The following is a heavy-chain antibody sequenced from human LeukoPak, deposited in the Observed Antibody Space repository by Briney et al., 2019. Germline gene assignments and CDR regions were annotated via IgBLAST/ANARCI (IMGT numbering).Heavy chain of an antibody. D-gene: IGHD5-18*01. CDR3: ARVGYSYVINDWSRTGLGAYPTKYYYHMDV. CDR1: GASFSGYY. J-gene: IGHJ6*03. V-gene: IGHV4-34*01. CDR2: INHSGST. Sequence: SETLSLTCAVYGASFSGYYWSWIRQPPGKGLEWIGEINHSGSTNYNPSLKSRVTISGDTSKHQFSPKLSSVTAADTAVYFCARVGYSYVINDWSRTGLGAYPTKYYYHMDVWGKGTTVTVSS.